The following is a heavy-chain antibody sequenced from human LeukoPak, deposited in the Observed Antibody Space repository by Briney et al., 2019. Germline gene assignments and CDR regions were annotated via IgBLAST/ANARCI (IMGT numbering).Heavy chain of an antibody. Sequence: GASVTVSCTASGGTFSSYAISWVRQAPGQGLEWMGGIIPIFGTANYAQKFQGRVTITADESTSTAYMELSSLRSEDTAVYYCARSPTRLYYYYGMDVWGQGTTVTVSS. CDR2: IIPIFGTA. V-gene: IGHV1-69*13. J-gene: IGHJ6*02. CDR3: ARSPTRLYYYYGMDV. CDR1: GGTFSSYA.